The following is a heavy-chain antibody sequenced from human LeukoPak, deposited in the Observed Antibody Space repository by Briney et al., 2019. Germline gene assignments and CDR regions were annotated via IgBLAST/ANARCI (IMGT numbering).Heavy chain of an antibody. V-gene: IGHV1-46*01. CDR3: AREPKPNYYDSSGYYLLDY. CDR1: GYTFTSYY. D-gene: IGHD3-22*01. J-gene: IGHJ4*02. CDR2: NNPSGGST. Sequence: ASVKVSCKASGYTFTSYYMHWVRQAPGQGLEWMGINNPSGGSTSYAQKFQGRVTMTRDTSTSTVYMELSSLRSEDTAVYYCAREPKPNYYDSSGYYLLDYWGQGTPVTVSS.